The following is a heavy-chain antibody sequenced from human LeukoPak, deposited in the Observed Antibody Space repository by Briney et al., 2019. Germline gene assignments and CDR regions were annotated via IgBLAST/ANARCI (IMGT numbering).Heavy chain of an antibody. Sequence: GGSLRLSCAASGFXFSSYWMGWVRQAPGKGLEWVANIKQDGSEKYYVDSVRGRFTISRDNAKNSLYLQMNGLRAEDTAVCYCTRGGYNDYWGQGILVAVSS. CDR1: GFXFSSYW. V-gene: IGHV3-7*04. D-gene: IGHD2-2*02. J-gene: IGHJ4*02. CDR2: IKQDGSEK. CDR3: TRGGYNDY.